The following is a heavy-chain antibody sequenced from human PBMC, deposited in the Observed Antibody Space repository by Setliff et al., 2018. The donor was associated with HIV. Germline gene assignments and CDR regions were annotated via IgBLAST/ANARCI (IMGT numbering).Heavy chain of an antibody. J-gene: IGHJ3*01. D-gene: IGHD3-3*01. CDR3: ARVGRGGYYYDAFDF. CDR1: GYTFTTYG. Sequence: ASVKVSCKASGYTFTTYGLSWVRQAPGQGLEWMGWISTYSDETSYSQNLQGRLTMTTDTSTGTAYMELRSLRSDDTAVYYCARVGRGGYYYDAFDFWGQGTMVTVSS. CDR2: ISTYSDET. V-gene: IGHV1-18*01.